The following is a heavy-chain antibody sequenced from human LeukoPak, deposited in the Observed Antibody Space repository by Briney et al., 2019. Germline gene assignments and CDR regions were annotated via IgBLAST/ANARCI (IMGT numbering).Heavy chain of an antibody. V-gene: IGHV4-59*08. CDR3: VRRDTGWNYFDY. CDR2: IYYTGKI. J-gene: IGHJ4*02. CDR1: GGSINSHY. Sequence: SETLSLTCAVSGGSINSHYWGWIRQPPGKGLQWIGDIYYTGKINHNPSLKSRVTITLDTSKDHLSLNLTSVLAADTAIYYCVRRDTGWNYFDYWGQGILVTVSS. D-gene: IGHD6-19*01.